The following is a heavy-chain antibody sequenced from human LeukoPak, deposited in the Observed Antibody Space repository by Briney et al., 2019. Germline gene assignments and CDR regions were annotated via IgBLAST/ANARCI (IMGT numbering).Heavy chain of an antibody. V-gene: IGHV1-8*01. CDR3: AMVGSGSYYTDAFDI. J-gene: IGHJ3*02. CDR1: GYTFTSYD. D-gene: IGHD3-10*01. Sequence: ASVKVSCKASGYTFTSYDINWVRQATGQGLEWMGWMNPNSGNTGYAQKFQGRVTMTRNTSISTAYMELSSLRSEDTAVYYCAMVGSGSYYTDAFDIWGQGTMVTVSS. CDR2: MNPNSGNT.